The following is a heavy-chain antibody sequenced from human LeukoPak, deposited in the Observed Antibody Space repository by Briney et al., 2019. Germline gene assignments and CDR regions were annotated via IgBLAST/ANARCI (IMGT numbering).Heavy chain of an antibody. CDR3: AVSFCGSPRGYYGLDV. CDR2: IYYSGST. D-gene: IGHD3-3*01. J-gene: IGHJ6*02. V-gene: IGHV4-59*01. Sequence: SETLSLTCTVSGGSISDYYWSWIRLPPGKGLEWIGNIYYSGSTNYNPSLKSRVTISVDTSKNQISLKLNSVTAADTAVYFCAVSFCGSPRGYYGLDVWGQGTTVTVSS. CDR1: GGSISDYY.